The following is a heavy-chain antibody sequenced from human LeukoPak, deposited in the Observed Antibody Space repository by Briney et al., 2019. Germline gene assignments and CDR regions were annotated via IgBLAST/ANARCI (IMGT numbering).Heavy chain of an antibody. CDR1: GFTFSSYA. J-gene: IGHJ4*02. CDR3: AKDLGYGDYVTLERADY. Sequence: GGSLRLSCAASGFTFSSYAMGWVRQAPGKGLEWVSAISGSGGSTYYADSVKGRFTISRDNSKNTLYLQMNSLRAEDTAVYYCAKDLGYGDYVTLERADYWGQGTLVTVSS. V-gene: IGHV3-23*01. CDR2: ISGSGGST. D-gene: IGHD4-17*01.